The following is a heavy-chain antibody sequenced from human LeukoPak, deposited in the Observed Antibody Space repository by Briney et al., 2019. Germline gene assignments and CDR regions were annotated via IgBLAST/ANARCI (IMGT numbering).Heavy chain of an antibody. CDR2: IYSSGST. V-gene: IGHV4-4*08. CDR3: ARWYSSSWYYFDY. D-gene: IGHD6-13*01. J-gene: IGHJ4*02. Sequence: PSETLSLTCTVSGGSVSSYYWSWIRQPPGKGLEWIGNIYSSGSTNYNPSLKSRVTISIDTSKKQFSLNLSSVTAADTAVYYCARWYSSSWYYFDYWGQGTLVTVSS. CDR1: GGSVSSYY.